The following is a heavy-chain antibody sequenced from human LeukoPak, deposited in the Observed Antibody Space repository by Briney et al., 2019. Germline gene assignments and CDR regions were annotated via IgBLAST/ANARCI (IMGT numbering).Heavy chain of an antibody. CDR3: ARDVRYFDWLCSVIYYFDY. CDR2: ISAYNGNT. V-gene: IGHV1-18*01. Sequence: ASVTVSCKASGYTFTSYGISWVRQAPGQGLEWMGWISAYNGNTNYAQKLQGRVTMTTDTSTSTAYMELRSLRSDDTAVYYCARDVRYFDWLCSVIYYFDYWGQGTLVTVSS. D-gene: IGHD3-9*01. CDR1: GYTFTSYG. J-gene: IGHJ4*02.